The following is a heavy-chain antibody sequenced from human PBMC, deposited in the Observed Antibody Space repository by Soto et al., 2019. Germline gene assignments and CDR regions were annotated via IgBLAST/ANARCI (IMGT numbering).Heavy chain of an antibody. D-gene: IGHD3-3*01. V-gene: IGHV4-31*03. CDR2: IYYSGST. Sequence: SETLSLTCTVSGGSISSGGYYWSWIRQHPGKGLEWIGYIYYSGSTYYNPSLKSRVTISVDTSKNQFSLKLSSVTAADTAVYYCARDRWPRWPHNYDFWSGYYNYGMDVWGQGTTVT. CDR3: ARDRWPRWPHNYDFWSGYYNYGMDV. CDR1: GGSISSGGYY. J-gene: IGHJ6*02.